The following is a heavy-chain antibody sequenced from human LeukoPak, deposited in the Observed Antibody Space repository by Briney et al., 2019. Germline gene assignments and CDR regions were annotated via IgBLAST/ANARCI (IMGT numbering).Heavy chain of an antibody. CDR1: GGTFSSYA. V-gene: IGHV1-69*13. D-gene: IGHD2-2*03. J-gene: IGHJ6*02. CDR3: ARDLMDIVVVPAATDYYYGMDV. Sequence: SVKVSCKASGGTFSSYAISWVRQAPGQGLEWMGGIIPIFGTANYAQKFQGRVTITADESTSTAYMELSSLRSEDTAVYYWARDLMDIVVVPAATDYYYGMDVWGQGTTVTVSS. CDR2: IIPIFGTA.